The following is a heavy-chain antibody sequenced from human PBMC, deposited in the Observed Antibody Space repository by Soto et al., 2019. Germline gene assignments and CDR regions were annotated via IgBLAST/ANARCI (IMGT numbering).Heavy chain of an antibody. Sequence: ASVKVSCKASGYTFTDYYIHWVRQAPGQGLEWMGWINSDSGGTNYAQKFQGWVTMTRDTSISTAYMELSRLKSDDTAVYYCARDQNYYYYGMDVWGQGTTVTVSS. CDR3: ARDQNYYYYGMDV. J-gene: IGHJ6*02. V-gene: IGHV1-2*04. CDR2: INSDSGGT. CDR1: GYTFTDYY.